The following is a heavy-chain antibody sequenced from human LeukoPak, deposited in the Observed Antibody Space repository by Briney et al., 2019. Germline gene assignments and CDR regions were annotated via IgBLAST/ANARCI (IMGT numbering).Heavy chain of an antibody. V-gene: IGHV3-20*01. CDR3: ARAVYYDFWSGSPDDAFDI. CDR1: GFTFDDHG. CDR2: INWNGGST. J-gene: IGHJ3*02. D-gene: IGHD3-3*01. Sequence: PGGSLRLSCAVSGFTFDDHGMSWVRHAPGKGLEWVSGINWNGGSTGYADSVKGRFTISRDNAKNSLYLQMNSLRAEDTALYHCARAVYYDFWSGSPDDAFDIWGQGTMVTVSS.